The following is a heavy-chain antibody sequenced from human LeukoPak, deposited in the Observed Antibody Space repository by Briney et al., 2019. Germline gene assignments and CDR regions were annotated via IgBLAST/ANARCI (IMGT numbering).Heavy chain of an antibody. CDR3: ARDALYYYDSSGYYPSGDAFDI. D-gene: IGHD3-22*01. J-gene: IGHJ3*02. Sequence: GASVKVSCKASGYTFTSYGISWVRQAPGQGFEWMGWISAYNDNTNYAQKLQGRVTMTTDTSTSTAYMELRSLRSDDTAVYYCARDALYYYDSSGYYPSGDAFDIWGQGTMVTVSS. CDR2: ISAYNDNT. CDR1: GYTFTSYG. V-gene: IGHV1-18*01.